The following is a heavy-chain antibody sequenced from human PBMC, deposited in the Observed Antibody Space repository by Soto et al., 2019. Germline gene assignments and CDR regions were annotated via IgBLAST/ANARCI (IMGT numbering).Heavy chain of an antibody. Sequence: EVQWVESGGGLVQPGGSLRLSCAASGFTVAESAMHWVRQAPGKGLEWVSGISWNSRSIDYADSVKGRFTNSRDNAKNSLFLQMNSLRPEDTALYYCTKGYYGSGSSYFDYWSRGALVTVSS. V-gene: IGHV3-9*01. CDR1: GFTVAESA. D-gene: IGHD3-10*01. CDR2: ISWNSRSI. J-gene: IGHJ4*02. CDR3: TKGYYGSGSSYFDY.